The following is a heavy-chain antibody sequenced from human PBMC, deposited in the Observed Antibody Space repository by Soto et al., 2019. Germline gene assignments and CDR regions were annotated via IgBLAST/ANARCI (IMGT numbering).Heavy chain of an antibody. V-gene: IGHV3-30*18. CDR2: ISYDGSNQ. J-gene: IGHJ4*02. CDR3: AKDQASGQGSFDS. CDR1: GFTFNIYG. Sequence: GGSLRLSCAASGFTFNIYGMHWVRQAPDKGLEWVAPISYDGSNQYYADSVKGRFTISRDNSKNTLFLQMNSLRADDTAVYYCAKDQASGQGSFDSWGQGTLVTVSS.